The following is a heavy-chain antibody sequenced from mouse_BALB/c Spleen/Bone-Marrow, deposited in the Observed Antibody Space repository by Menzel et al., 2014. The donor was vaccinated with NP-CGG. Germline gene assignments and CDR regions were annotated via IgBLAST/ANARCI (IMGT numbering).Heavy chain of an antibody. V-gene: IGHV5-17*02. Sequence: EVKLQESGGGLVQPGGSRKLSCAASGFTFSSFGMHWVRQAPEKGLEWVAYISSGGSTIYYADTVKGRFTISRDNPKNTLFLQMTSLRSEDTAMYYCARDVPLYDVGYFDYWGQGTTLTVSS. D-gene: IGHD2-14*01. CDR1: GFTFSSFG. CDR3: ARDVPLYDVGYFDY. J-gene: IGHJ2*01. CDR2: ISSGGSTI.